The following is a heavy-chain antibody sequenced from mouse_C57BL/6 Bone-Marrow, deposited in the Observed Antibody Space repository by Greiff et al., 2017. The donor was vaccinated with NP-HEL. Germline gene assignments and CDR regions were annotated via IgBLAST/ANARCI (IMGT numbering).Heavy chain of an antibody. CDR1: GFSLTSYG. CDR3: ARNSFYDYDRDYYAMDY. V-gene: IGHV2-2*01. CDR2: IWSGGST. D-gene: IGHD2-4*01. J-gene: IGHJ4*01. Sequence: QVHVKQSGPGLVQPSQSLSITCTVSGFSLTSYGVHWVRQSPGKGLEWLGVIWSGGSTDYNAAFISRLSISKDNSKSQVFFKMNSLQADDTAIYYCARNSFYDYDRDYYAMDYWGQGTSVTVSS.